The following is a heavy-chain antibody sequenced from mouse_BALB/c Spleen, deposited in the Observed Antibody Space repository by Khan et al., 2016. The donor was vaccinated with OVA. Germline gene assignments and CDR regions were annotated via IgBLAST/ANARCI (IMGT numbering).Heavy chain of an antibody. CDR2: IRSDGRT. Sequence: QVQLKESGPGLVAPSQSLSITCTISGFSLTNYGVHWIRQPPGKGLEWLVVIRSDGRTTYNSAIKSRLTISKYNSKSQVFLQMNSLQTDDTAIYFCARQPYYHYNIMDYWGQGTSVTVSS. V-gene: IGHV2-6-1*01. J-gene: IGHJ4*01. D-gene: IGHD2-10*01. CDR3: ARQPYYHYNIMDY. CDR1: GFSLTNYG.